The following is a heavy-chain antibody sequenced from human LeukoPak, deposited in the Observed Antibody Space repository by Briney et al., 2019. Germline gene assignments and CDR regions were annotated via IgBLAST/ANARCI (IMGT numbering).Heavy chain of an antibody. J-gene: IGHJ5*02. V-gene: IGHV7-4-1*02. CDR3: ARALIIAAHLINWFDP. CDR2: INTNTGNP. Sequence: ASVKVSCKASGYTFTSYAMNWVRQAPGQGLEWMGWINTNTGNPTYAQGFTGRFVFSLDTSVSTAYLQISSLKAEDTAVYYCARALIIAAHLINWFDPWGQGTPVTVSS. D-gene: IGHD6-6*01. CDR1: GYTFTSYA.